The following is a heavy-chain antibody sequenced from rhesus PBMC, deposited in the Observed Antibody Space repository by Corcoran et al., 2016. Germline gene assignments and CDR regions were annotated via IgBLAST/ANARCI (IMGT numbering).Heavy chain of an antibody. CDR3: ASYCTGSGCDEYGLDS. CDR1: GGSISDSYY. CDR2: IYGNSGST. V-gene: IGHV4S9*01. Sequence: QVQLQESGPGLVKPSETLSLTCAVSGGSISDSYYWNWIRQPPGKGLEWIRNIYGNSGSTYYNPSLKSRGTISKDTSKNQCFLKLSSVTAADTAVYYCASYCTGSGCDEYGLDSWGQGVVVTVSS. D-gene: IGHD2-21*01. J-gene: IGHJ6*01.